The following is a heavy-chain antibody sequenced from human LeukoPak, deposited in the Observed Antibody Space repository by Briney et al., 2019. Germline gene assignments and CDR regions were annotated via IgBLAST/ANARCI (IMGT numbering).Heavy chain of an antibody. J-gene: IGHJ4*02. CDR3: ASSYYDSSGYRLDY. CDR2: IYYSGST. Sequence: SSETLSLTCTVSGGSISSGDYYWSWIRQPPGKGLEWIGYIYYSGSTYYNPSLKSRVTISVDTSKNQFPLKLSSVTAADTAVYYCASSYYDSSGYRLDYWGQGTLVTVSS. V-gene: IGHV4-30-4*08. D-gene: IGHD3-22*01. CDR1: GGSISSGDYY.